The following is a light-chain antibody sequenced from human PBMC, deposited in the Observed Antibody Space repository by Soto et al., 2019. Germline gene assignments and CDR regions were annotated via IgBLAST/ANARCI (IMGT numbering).Light chain of an antibody. CDR3: QQYGSSPPT. Sequence: EMVLTQSPGTLSLSPGERATLFCRASQSFSSNYLAWYQRKPGQAPRLLIYAASSRATGIPDRFSGSGSGTDFTLTISRMEPEDFAVYYCQQYGSSPPTFGQGTKVDI. V-gene: IGKV3-20*01. CDR2: AAS. CDR1: QSFSSNY. J-gene: IGKJ1*01.